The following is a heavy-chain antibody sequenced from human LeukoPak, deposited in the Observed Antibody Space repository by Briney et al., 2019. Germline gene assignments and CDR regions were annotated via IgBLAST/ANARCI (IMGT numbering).Heavy chain of an antibody. CDR1: GFTFSSYA. V-gene: IGHV3-23*01. CDR3: AKSYSDSSGHPDAFDI. J-gene: IGHJ3*02. D-gene: IGHD3-22*01. Sequence: GGSLRLSCAASGFTFSSYAMSWVRQAPGEGLEWVSAISGSGGSTYYADSVKGRFTISRDNSKNTLYLQMNSLRAEDRAVYYCAKSYSDSSGHPDAFDIWGQGTMVTVSS. CDR2: ISGSGGST.